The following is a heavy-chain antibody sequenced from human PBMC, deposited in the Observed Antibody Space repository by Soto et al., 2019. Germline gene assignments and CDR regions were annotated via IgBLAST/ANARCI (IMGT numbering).Heavy chain of an antibody. D-gene: IGHD2-15*01. CDR2: ISSSSSYI. CDR3: AREDIVVVVAAPRGMDV. J-gene: IGHJ6*02. V-gene: IGHV3-21*01. Sequence: TGGSLRLSCAASGFTFSSYSMNWVRQAPGKGLEWVSSISSSSSYIYYADSVKGRFTISRDNAKNSLYLQMNSLRAEDTAVYYCAREDIVVVVAAPRGMDVWGQGTTVTVSS. CDR1: GFTFSSYS.